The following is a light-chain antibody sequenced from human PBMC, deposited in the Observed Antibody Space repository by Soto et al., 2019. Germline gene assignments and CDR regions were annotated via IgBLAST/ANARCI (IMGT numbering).Light chain of an antibody. CDR2: GAF. J-gene: IGKJ3*01. CDR3: QQYSNWPFT. CDR1: QSVSSN. Sequence: EIVMTQSPATLSVSPGERATLSCRASQSVSSNLAWYQQQPGQAPRLLINGAFTRATGVPARFSGSGSGTEFTLTISNLQSEDFADYYCQQYSNWPFTFGPGTKVDVK. V-gene: IGKV3-15*01.